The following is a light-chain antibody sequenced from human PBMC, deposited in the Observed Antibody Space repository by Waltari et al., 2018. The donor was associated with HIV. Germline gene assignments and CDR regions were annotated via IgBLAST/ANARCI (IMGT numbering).Light chain of an antibody. Sequence: DIILTQSPDTLAVSLGDRATIHCRSSQTVLSDSTHKNYLSWYQQKPGQPPNLLLYWAAARESGGPARFSGSGSATDFTLTITDFQAEDAAIYFCQQYYNTPWTFGQGTRADIK. CDR3: QQYYNTPWT. CDR1: QTVLSDSTHKNY. J-gene: IGKJ1*01. V-gene: IGKV4-1*01. CDR2: WAA.